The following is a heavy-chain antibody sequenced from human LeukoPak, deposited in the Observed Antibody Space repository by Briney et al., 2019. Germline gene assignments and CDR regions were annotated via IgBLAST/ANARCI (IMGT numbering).Heavy chain of an antibody. CDR2: ISAYNGNT. CDR3: ARVTQYYYDSSGYYSYFDY. Sequence: ASVKVSRKSSGYTFTICGNSWLRLAPGQGLELMGWISAYNGNTNYAQKLQGRVTMTTDTSTSTAYMELRSLRSDDTAVYYCARVTQYYYDSSGYYSYFDYWGEGTLVTVS. V-gene: IGHV1-18*01. D-gene: IGHD3-22*01. J-gene: IGHJ4*02. CDR1: GYTFTICG.